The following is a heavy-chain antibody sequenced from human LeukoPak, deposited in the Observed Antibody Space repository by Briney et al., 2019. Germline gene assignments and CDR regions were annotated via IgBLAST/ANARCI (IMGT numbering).Heavy chain of an antibody. D-gene: IGHD4-17*01. V-gene: IGHV1-2*02. J-gene: IGHJ4*02. Sequence: GASVKVSRKASGYTFTGYYMHWVRQAPGQGLEWMGWINPNSGGTNYAQKFQGRVTMTRDTSISTAYMELSRLRSDDTAVYYCARVLGDYGGKWYYFDYWGQGTLVTVSS. CDR1: GYTFTGYY. CDR3: ARVLGDYGGKWYYFDY. CDR2: INPNSGGT.